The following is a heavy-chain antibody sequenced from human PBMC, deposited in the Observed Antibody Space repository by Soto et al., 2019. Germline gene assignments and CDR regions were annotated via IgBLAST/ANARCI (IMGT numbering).Heavy chain of an antibody. D-gene: IGHD6-19*01. Sequence: SSVKVSCKASGGTFSSYAISWVRQAPGQGLEWMGGIIPIFGTANYAQKFQGRVTITADESTSTAYMELSSLRSEDTAVYYCATSRASIAVAGETEYYFDYWGQ. CDR2: IIPIFGTA. CDR1: GGTFSSYA. CDR3: ATSRASIAVAGETEYYFDY. J-gene: IGHJ4*02. V-gene: IGHV1-69*13.